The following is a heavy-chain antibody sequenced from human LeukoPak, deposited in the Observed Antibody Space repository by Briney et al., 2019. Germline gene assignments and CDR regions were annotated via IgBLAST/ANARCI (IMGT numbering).Heavy chain of an antibody. CDR2: ISWNSNSI. V-gene: IGHV3-9*01. CDR3: AELGITMIGGV. Sequence: PGRSLRLSCAASGFTFDDYAMHWVRQAPGKGLEWVSGISWNSNSIAYADSVKGRFTISRDNAKNSLYLQMNSLRAEDTAVYYCAELGITMIGGVWGKGTTVTISS. D-gene: IGHD3-10*02. CDR1: GFTFDDYA. J-gene: IGHJ6*04.